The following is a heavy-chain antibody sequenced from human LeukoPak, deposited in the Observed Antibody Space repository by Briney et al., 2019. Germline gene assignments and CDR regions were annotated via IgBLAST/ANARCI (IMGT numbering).Heavy chain of an antibody. Sequence: SETLSLTCTVSGYSISSGSCWGWIRQPPGEGLDWIGSIYHSGGTNYNPSLKSRVTISVDTSKNQFSLKLSSVTAADTAVYYCARLVVVTASPPGDYWGQGTLVTVSS. CDR2: IYHSGGT. J-gene: IGHJ4*02. D-gene: IGHD2-21*02. V-gene: IGHV4-38-2*02. CDR3: ARLVVVTASPPGDY. CDR1: GYSISSGSC.